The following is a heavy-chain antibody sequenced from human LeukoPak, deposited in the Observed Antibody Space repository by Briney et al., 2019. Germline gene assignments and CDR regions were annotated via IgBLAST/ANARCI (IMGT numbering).Heavy chain of an antibody. J-gene: IGHJ4*02. Sequence: PSETLSLTCTASGGSVSSDSYYWNWIRQPPGKGLEWIGYIYYTGSTNYNPSLKSRVTISVDTSKNQFSLKLSSVTAADTAVYYCARRDRTTVTYYWGQGTLVTVSS. CDR3: ARRDRTTVTYY. D-gene: IGHD4-17*01. CDR2: IYYTGST. CDR1: GGSVSSDSYY. V-gene: IGHV4-61*01.